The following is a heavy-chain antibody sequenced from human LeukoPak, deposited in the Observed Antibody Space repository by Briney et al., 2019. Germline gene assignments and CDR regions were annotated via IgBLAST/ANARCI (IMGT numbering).Heavy chain of an antibody. CDR1: GYTFTSYY. CDR2: INPSGGST. Sequence: ASVKVSCKASGYTFTSYYIHWVRQAPGQGLEWMGIINPSGGSTSYAQKFQGRVTMTRDTSTSTVYMELSSLRSEDTAVYYCARDTRDGYNLYWYFDLWGRGTLVTVSS. D-gene: IGHD5-24*01. J-gene: IGHJ2*01. CDR3: ARDTRDGYNLYWYFDL. V-gene: IGHV1-46*01.